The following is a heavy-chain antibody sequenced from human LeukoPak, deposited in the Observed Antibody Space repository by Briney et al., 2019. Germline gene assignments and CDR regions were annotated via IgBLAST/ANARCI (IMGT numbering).Heavy chain of an antibody. J-gene: IGHJ6*03. CDR3: ARDKGSSWGPTDYYYYVDV. CDR1: GFTFDDYG. D-gene: IGHD6-13*01. V-gene: IGHV3-20*04. Sequence: PGGSLRLSCAASGFTFDDYGMSWVRQAPGKGLEWVSGINWNGGSTGYADSVKGRFTISRDNAKNSLYLQMNSLRVEDTALYYCARDKGSSWGPTDYYYYVDVWGKGTTVTVSS. CDR2: INWNGGST.